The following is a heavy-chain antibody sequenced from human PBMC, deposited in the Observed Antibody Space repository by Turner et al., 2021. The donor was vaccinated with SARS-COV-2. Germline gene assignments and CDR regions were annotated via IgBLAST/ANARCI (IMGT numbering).Heavy chain of an antibody. V-gene: IGHV1-24*01. Sequence: QVQLVQSGAEMKKPGASVKVSCKVSGYTLTEIFIHWVRQAPGKGLEWMGGFGPEDRETIYAQKFQGRVTMTEDTSTDIAYMELSSLSSDDTAVYYCATDPLGWAGYDYWGQGTLVTVSS. CDR3: ATDPLGWAGYDY. CDR1: GYTLTEIF. CDR2: FGPEDRET. D-gene: IGHD6-25*01. J-gene: IGHJ4*02.